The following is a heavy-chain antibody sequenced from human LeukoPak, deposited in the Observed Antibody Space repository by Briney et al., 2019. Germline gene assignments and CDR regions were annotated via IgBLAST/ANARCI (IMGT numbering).Heavy chain of an antibody. D-gene: IGHD1-26*01. J-gene: IGHJ4*02. Sequence: PGGSLRLSCAASGFTFSNYEMNWVRQPPGKGLEWIGEINHSGSTNYNPSLKSRVTISVDTSKNQFSLKLSSVTAADTAVYYCARGPTGGDPLHYFDYWGQGTLVTVSS. CDR1: GFTFSNYE. V-gene: IGHV4-34*01. CDR2: INHSGST. CDR3: ARGPTGGDPLHYFDY.